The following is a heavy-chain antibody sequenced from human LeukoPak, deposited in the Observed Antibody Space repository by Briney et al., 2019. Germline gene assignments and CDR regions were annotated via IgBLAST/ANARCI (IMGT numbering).Heavy chain of an antibody. CDR3: ASEETSGSYG. D-gene: IGHD1-26*01. J-gene: IGHJ4*02. V-gene: IGHV4-34*01. Sequence: SETLSLTCAVYGGSFSGYYWSWIRQPPGKGLEWIGEINHSGSTNYNPSLKSRVTISVDTSKNQFSLKLSSVTAADTAVYYCASEETSGSYGWGQGTLVTVSS. CDR2: INHSGST. CDR1: GGSFSGYY.